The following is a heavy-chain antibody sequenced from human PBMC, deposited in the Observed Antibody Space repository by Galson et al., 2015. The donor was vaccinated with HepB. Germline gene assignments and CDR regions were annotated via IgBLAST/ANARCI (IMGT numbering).Heavy chain of an antibody. V-gene: IGHV3-9*01. CDR3: AKSTGMVYYYYSMDV. D-gene: IGHD3-9*01. Sequence: SLRLSCAASGFTFEDYAMHWVRQAPGKGLEWVSGISWNNGSIVYADSVKGRFTISRDNAKNSLYLQMNSLRAEDTAFYFCAKSTGMVYYYYSMDVWGQGTTVTVSS. J-gene: IGHJ6*02. CDR2: ISWNNGSI. CDR1: GFTFEDYA.